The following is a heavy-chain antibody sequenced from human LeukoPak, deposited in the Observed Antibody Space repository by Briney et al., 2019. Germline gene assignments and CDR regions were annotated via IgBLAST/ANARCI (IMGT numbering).Heavy chain of an antibody. CDR3: ARHVRDSGDFCSQFDS. CDR1: GGPISSSY. J-gene: IGHJ4*02. V-gene: IGHV4-59*08. Sequence: PSETLSLTCTVSGGPISSSYWSWIRQPPGKGLEWIGYMYYTGSTHQNPSLKSRVTISVDTPKNQFSLRLSSVTAADTAVYYCARHVRDSGDFCSQFDSWGQGTLVTVSS. D-gene: IGHD2-21*01. CDR2: MYYTGST.